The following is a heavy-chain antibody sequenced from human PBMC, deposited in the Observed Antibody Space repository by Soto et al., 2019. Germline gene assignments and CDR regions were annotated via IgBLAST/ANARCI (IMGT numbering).Heavy chain of an antibody. CDR3: ARGPLPQTSFIDH. J-gene: IGHJ4*02. V-gene: IGHV3-30-3*01. D-gene: IGHD3-16*02. Sequence: GGSLRLSCEASGFTFSSYPMHWVRQAPGKGLEWVTVISYDGGNQYYADSVKGRFTISRDNSKDTLYLQMHSLRSDDTAVYFCARGPLPQTSFIDHWGQGTLVTVSS. CDR1: GFTFSSYP. CDR2: ISYDGGNQ.